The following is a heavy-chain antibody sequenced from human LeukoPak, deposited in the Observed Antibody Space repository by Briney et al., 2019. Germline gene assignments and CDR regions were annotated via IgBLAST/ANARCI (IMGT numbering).Heavy chain of an antibody. D-gene: IGHD3-10*01. CDR1: GFTFSDYY. CDR2: IWYDGSKK. V-gene: IGHV3-33*08. CDR3: ARDLRMGYGSGSYYPLSY. Sequence: GGSLRLSCAASGFTFSDYYMSWVRQAPGKGLEWVAVIWYDGSKKYYADSVKGRFTISRDNSKNTLYLQMNSLRAEDTAVYYCARDLRMGYGSGSYYPLSYWGQGTLVTVSS. J-gene: IGHJ4*02.